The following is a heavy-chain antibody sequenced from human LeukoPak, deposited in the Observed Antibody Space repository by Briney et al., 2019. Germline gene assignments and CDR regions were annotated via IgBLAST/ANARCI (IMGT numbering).Heavy chain of an antibody. V-gene: IGHV4-34*01. D-gene: IGHD3-16*02. CDR1: GGSFSGYY. CDR2: INHSGST. CDR3: ARGHSTDFWGSYRYCDY. Sequence: SETLSLTCAVYGGSFSGYYWSWIRQPPGKGLEWIGEINHSGSTNYNPSLKSRVTISVETSKNQFSLKLSSVTAADTAVYYCARGHSTDFWGSYRYCDYWGQGTLVTVSS. J-gene: IGHJ4*02.